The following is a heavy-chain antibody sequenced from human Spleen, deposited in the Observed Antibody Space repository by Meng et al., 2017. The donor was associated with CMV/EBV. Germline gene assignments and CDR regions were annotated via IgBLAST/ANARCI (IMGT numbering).Heavy chain of an antibody. J-gene: IGHJ4*02. CDR3: ARGRYCSSTSCYVVGSPAGY. CDR1: GYAFTSYY. D-gene: IGHD2-2*01. V-gene: IGHV1-46*01. Sequence: ASVKVSCKASGYAFTSYYMHWVRQAPGQGLEWVGIFIPTDNSTSSAQKFQGRVTMTRDTSTSTAYMELSSLRSEDTAVYYCARGRYCSSTSCYVVGSPAGYWGQGTLVTVSS. CDR2: FIPTDNST.